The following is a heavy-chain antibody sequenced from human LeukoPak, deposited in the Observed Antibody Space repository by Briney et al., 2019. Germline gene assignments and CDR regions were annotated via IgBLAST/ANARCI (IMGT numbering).Heavy chain of an antibody. CDR2: INHSGST. V-gene: IGHV4-34*01. Sequence: SETLPLTCAVYGGSFSGYYWSWIRQPPGKGQEWIGEINHSGSTNYNPSLKSRVTISVDTSKNQFSLKLSSVTAADTAVYYCARHLRGGQTKYSNWFDPWGQGTLVTVSS. CDR3: ARHLRGGQTKYSNWFDP. CDR1: GGSFSGYY. D-gene: IGHD3-10*01. J-gene: IGHJ5*02.